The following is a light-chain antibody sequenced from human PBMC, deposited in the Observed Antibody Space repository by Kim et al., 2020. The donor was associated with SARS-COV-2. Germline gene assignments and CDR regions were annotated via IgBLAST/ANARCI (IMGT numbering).Light chain of an antibody. J-gene: IGLJ2*01. CDR3: SSYTSSSSLVV. Sequence: QSALTQPASVSGSPGQSITISCTGTSSDVGGYYDVSWYQQHPGKAPKLMIYDVSNRPSGVSNRFSGSKSGNTASLTISGLQAEDEADYYCSSYTSSSSLVVFGGGTQLTVL. CDR1: SSDVGGYYD. CDR2: DVS. V-gene: IGLV2-14*03.